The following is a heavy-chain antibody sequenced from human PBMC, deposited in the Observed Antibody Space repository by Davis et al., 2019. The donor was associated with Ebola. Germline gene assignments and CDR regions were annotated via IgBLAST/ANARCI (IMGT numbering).Heavy chain of an antibody. V-gene: IGHV3-43*01. CDR3: AREDACSSTSCYNY. CDR1: GFTFDDYT. Sequence: GESLKISCAASGFTFDDYTMHWVRQAPGKGLEWVSLISWDGGRTYYADSVKGRFTISRDNSKNTLYLQMNSLRAEDTAVYYCAREDACSSTSCYNYWGQGTLVTVSS. D-gene: IGHD2-2*01. CDR2: ISWDGGRT. J-gene: IGHJ4*02.